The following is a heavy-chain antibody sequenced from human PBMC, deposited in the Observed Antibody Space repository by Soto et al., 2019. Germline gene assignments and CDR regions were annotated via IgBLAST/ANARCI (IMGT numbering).Heavy chain of an antibody. CDR3: AQIKYYDFWSGFA. V-gene: IGHV1-69*13. J-gene: IGHJ5*02. CDR2: IIPIFGTA. D-gene: IGHD3-3*01. Sequence: GASVKVSCKASGGTFSSYAISWVRQAPGQGLEWMGGIIPIFGTANYAQKFQGRVTITADESTSTAYMELSSLRSEDTAVYYCAQIKYYDFWSGFAWGQGTLVTVSS. CDR1: GGTFSSYA.